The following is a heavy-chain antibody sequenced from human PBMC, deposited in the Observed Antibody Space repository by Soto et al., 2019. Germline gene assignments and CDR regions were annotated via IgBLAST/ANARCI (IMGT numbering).Heavy chain of an antibody. D-gene: IGHD3-10*01. CDR1: GGSISSSSSY. Sequence: QLQLQESGPGLVKPSETLSLTCTVSGGSISSSSSYWGWIRQPPGKGLEWIGNIYYSGNTFYNPSLKSRVTISVDTSKNQLSLKVTSVNAADTALYYCARRSYGSGVDLWGQGTLVTVSS. V-gene: IGHV4-39*01. CDR2: IYYSGNT. J-gene: IGHJ5*02. CDR3: ARRSYGSGVDL.